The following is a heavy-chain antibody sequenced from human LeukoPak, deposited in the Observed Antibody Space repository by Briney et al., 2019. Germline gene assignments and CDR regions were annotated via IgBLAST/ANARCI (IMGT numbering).Heavy chain of an antibody. CDR1: GFTFSSYS. D-gene: IGHD6-6*01. V-gene: IGHV3-21*01. CDR2: ISSSYI. CDR3: ARGGSSSWSLDY. J-gene: IGHJ4*02. Sequence: GGSLRLSCAASGFTFSSYSMNWVRQAPGKGLEWVSSISSSYIYYADSVKGRFTISRDNAKNSLYLQMNSLRAEDTAVYYCARGGSSSWSLDYWGQGTLVTVSS.